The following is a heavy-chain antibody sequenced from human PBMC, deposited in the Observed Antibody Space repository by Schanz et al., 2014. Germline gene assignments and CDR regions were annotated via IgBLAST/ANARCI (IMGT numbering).Heavy chain of an antibody. CDR3: AGDDLQFFSEY. Sequence: EVQLLESGGGLVQPGGSLRLSCAASGFTFSSYAMSWVRQAPGKGLEWVSALSGSGTSTYYADSVKGRFTISRDNSKNTLYLQMNSLRAEDTAVYFCAGDDLQFFSEYWGQGTPVTVSS. CDR1: GFTFSSYA. V-gene: IGHV3-23*01. CDR2: LSGSGTST. D-gene: IGHD3-10*01. J-gene: IGHJ4*02.